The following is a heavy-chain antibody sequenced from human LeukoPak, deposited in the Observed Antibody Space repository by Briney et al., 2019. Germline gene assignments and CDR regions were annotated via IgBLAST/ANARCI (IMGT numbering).Heavy chain of an antibody. D-gene: IGHD3-22*01. CDR2: VSHSGIT. Sequence: PSETLSLTCAVYGGPFSGYYWSWIRQPPGRELEWIGEVSHSGITNYNPSLKSRVTISLDTSKSLFSLKLTSVTDADTAVYYCARVFVSSGRARGVFDIWGQGTMVTVSS. CDR1: GGPFSGYY. V-gene: IGHV4-34*01. J-gene: IGHJ3*02. CDR3: ARVFVSSGRARGVFDI.